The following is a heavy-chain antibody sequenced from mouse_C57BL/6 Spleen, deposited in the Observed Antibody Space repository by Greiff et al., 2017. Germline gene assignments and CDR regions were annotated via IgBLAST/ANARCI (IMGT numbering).Heavy chain of an antibody. D-gene: IGHD1-1*01. J-gene: IGHJ2*01. CDR1: GYTFTSYW. Sequence: QVQLQQPGAELVMPGASVKLSCKASGYTFTSYWVHWVKQRPGQGLEWIGEIDPSDSYTNYNQKFKGKSTLTVDKSSSTAYMQLISLTSEDSAVYYCVARYYYVDYWGQGTTLTGSS. V-gene: IGHV1-69*01. CDR2: IDPSDSYT. CDR3: VARYYYVDY.